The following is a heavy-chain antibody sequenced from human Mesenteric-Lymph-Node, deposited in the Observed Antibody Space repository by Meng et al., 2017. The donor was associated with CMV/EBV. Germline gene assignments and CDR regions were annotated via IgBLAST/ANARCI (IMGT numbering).Heavy chain of an antibody. J-gene: IGHJ4*02. V-gene: IGHV4-34*01. CDR2: INHSGST. CDR3: ARGSSYDILTGYFDY. Sequence: QGQLHPLGAGLLKPSETLSVTCAVYGGSFSGYYWNWIRQSPEKGLEWIGEINHSGSTTYNPSFTSRIIISVDTSTNQISLNMSSVTAADTAVYYCARGSSYDILTGYFDYWGQGALVTVSS. D-gene: IGHD3-9*01. CDR1: GGSFSGYY.